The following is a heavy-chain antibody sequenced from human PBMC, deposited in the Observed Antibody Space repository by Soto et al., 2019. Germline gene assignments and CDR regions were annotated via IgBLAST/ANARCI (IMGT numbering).Heavy chain of an antibody. D-gene: IGHD6-6*01. J-gene: IGHJ4*02. CDR3: ARGRRQLGDY. Sequence: PSETLSLTCAVYGGSFSGYYWSWIRQPPGKGLEWIGEINHSGSTNYNPSLKSRVTISVDTFKNQFSLKLSSVTAADTAVYYCARGRRQLGDYWGQGTLVTVSS. CDR1: GGSFSGYY. CDR2: INHSGST. V-gene: IGHV4-34*01.